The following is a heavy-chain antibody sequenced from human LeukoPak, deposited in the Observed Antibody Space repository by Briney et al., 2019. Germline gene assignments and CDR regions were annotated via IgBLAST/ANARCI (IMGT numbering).Heavy chain of an antibody. D-gene: IGHD3-10*01. CDR1: GFTFSSYW. V-gene: IGHV3-7*01. J-gene: IGHJ6*02. CDR3: ARDLYYYGSGSFGKYYYYGMDV. Sequence: GGSLRLSCAASGFTFSSYWMSWVRQAPGKGLEWVANIKQDGSEKYYVDSVKGRFTISRDNAKNSLYLQMNSLRAEDTAVYYCARDLYYYGSGSFGKYYYYGMDVWGQGTTVTVSS. CDR2: IKQDGSEK.